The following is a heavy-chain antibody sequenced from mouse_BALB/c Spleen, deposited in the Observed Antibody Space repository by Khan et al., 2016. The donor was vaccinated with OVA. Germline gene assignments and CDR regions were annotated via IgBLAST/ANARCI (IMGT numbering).Heavy chain of an antibody. D-gene: IGHD1-1*02. J-gene: IGHJ4*01. CDR2: IRSKTNNHAI. Sequence: EVKLEVSGGGLVQPGGSMKLSCAASGFTFSDAWMDWIRQSPEKGLEWVGKIRSKTNNHAIYYAESVKGRFTISRDDSKSSVYLQMNSLRAEDTGIYYCTSMVATVYYYSMDYWGQGTSVTVSS. CDR3: TSMVATVYYYSMDY. CDR1: GFTFSDAW. V-gene: IGHV6-6*01.